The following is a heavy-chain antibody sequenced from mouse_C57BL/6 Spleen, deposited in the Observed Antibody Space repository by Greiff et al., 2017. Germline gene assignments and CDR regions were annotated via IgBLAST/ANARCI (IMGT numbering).Heavy chain of an antibody. V-gene: IGHV1-54*01. Sequence: VQLQQSGAELVRPGTSVKVSCKASGYAFTNYLIEWVKQRPGQGLEWIGVINPGSGGTNYNEKFKGKATLTADKSSSTAYMQLSSLTSEDSAFYFCARSGDYDGFAYWGQGTLVTVSA. D-gene: IGHD2-4*01. CDR3: ARSGDYDGFAY. CDR1: GYAFTNYL. CDR2: INPGSGGT. J-gene: IGHJ3*01.